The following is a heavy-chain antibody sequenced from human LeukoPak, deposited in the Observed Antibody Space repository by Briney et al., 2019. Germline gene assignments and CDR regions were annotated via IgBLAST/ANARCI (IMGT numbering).Heavy chain of an antibody. V-gene: IGHV3-53*01. CDR1: GLSVRGSY. Sequence: GGSLRLSCEVSGLSVRGSYMSWVRQAPGKGLEWVSVIYSGDRRYYADSVKGRFTISRDTSKNTLYLQMNNLRADDTARYYCARDRYSSGWSNDFDYWGQGTLVTVSS. J-gene: IGHJ4*02. D-gene: IGHD6-19*01. CDR3: ARDRYSSGWSNDFDY. CDR2: IYSGDRR.